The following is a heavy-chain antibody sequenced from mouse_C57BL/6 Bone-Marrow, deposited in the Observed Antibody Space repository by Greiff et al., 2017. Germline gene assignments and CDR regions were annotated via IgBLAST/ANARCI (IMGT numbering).Heavy chain of an antibody. CDR3: ATSYYYGSSGYFDV. V-gene: IGHV2-5*01. Sequence: VQLQQSGPGLVQPSQSLSITCTVSGFSLTSYGVHWVRQSPGKGLEWLGVIWRGGSTDYNAAFMSRLSITKDNSKSQVFFKMNSLQADDTAIYYCATSYYYGSSGYFDVWGTGTTVTVSS. CDR1: GFSLTSYG. J-gene: IGHJ1*03. CDR2: IWRGGST. D-gene: IGHD1-1*01.